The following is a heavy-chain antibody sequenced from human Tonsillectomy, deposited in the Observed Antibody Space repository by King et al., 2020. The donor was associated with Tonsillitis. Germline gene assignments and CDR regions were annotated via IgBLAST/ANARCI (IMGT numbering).Heavy chain of an antibody. CDR3: ARIGSNFYYYMDV. CDR1: GFSLSSARMG. Sequence: TLKESGPVLMTPTETLTLICTVSGFSLSSARMGVSWIRQPPGKALEWLGDITSHDEKSYSTSLKSRLSISKDTSKSQVVLNLANLGPDDTGTYYCARIGSNFYYYMDVRGKGTTVAVSS. CDR2: ITSHDEK. D-gene: IGHD5-24*01. J-gene: IGHJ6*03. V-gene: IGHV2-26*01.